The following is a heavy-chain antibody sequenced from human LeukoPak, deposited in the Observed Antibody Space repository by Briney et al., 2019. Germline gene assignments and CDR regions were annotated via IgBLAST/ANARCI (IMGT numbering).Heavy chain of an antibody. CDR3: AKASSGWVPGAFDI. J-gene: IGHJ3*02. V-gene: IGHV3-30*02. Sequence: GGSLRLSCAASGFTVSGNYMSWVRQAPGKGLEWVAFIRYDGSNKYYADSVKGRFTISRDNSKNTLYLQMNSLRAEDTAVYYCAKASSGWVPGAFDIWGQGTMVTVSS. CDR2: IRYDGSNK. D-gene: IGHD6-19*01. CDR1: GFTVSGNY.